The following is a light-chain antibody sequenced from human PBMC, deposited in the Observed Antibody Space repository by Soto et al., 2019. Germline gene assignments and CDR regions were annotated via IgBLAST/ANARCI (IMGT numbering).Light chain of an antibody. J-gene: IGLJ2*01. V-gene: IGLV2-11*01. CDR3: CLYAGSYTWV. CDR2: DVT. CDR1: GSDVGGYNY. Sequence: QSALTQPRSVSGSPGQSVTISCTGTGSDVGGYNYVSWYQQHPGKAPKLMIFDVTKRPSGVPDHFSGSKSGNTASLTISGLQAEDEADYYCCLYAGSYTWVFGGGTKLTVL.